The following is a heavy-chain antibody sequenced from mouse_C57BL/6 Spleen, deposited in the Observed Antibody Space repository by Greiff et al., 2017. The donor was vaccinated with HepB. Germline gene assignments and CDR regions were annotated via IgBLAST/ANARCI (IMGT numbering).Heavy chain of an antibody. J-gene: IGHJ1*03. CDR3: ARTMDYGSSYDWYFDV. V-gene: IGHV5-17*01. D-gene: IGHD1-1*01. CDR2: ISSGSSTI. Sequence: EVKLQESGGGLVKPGGSLKLSCAASGFTFSDYGMHWVRQAPEKGLEWVAYISSGSSTIYYADTVKGRFTISRDNAKNTLFLQMTSLRSEDTAMYYCARTMDYGSSYDWYFDVWGTGTTVTVSS. CDR1: GFTFSDYG.